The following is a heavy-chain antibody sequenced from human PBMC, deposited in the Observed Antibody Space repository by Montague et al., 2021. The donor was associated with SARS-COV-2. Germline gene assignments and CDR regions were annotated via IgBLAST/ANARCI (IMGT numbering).Heavy chain of an antibody. CDR3: ASPTYYYDSSGSDAFDI. J-gene: IGHJ3*02. CDR2: IYYSGST. V-gene: IGHV4-39*01. D-gene: IGHD3-22*01. Sequence: SETLSLTCTVSGGSISSSSYYWGWIRQPLGKGLEWIGSIYYSGSTYYNPSLKSRVTISVDTSKNQFSLKLSSVAAADTAVYYCASPTYYYDSSGSDAFDIWGQGTMVTVSS. CDR1: GGSISSSSYY.